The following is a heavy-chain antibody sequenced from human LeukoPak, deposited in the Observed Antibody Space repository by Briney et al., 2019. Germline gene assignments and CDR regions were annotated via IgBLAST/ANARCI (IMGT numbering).Heavy chain of an antibody. CDR1: GGSISSYY. D-gene: IGHD3-10*01. Sequence: SETLSLTCSVSGGSISSYYWSWIRQPPGKGLEWIWYINYSGSTNYYPALKSRVTISVDTSKNQFSLNLSSVTAADTAVYYCARYGSGSYSSPGYYYYGMDVWGQGTTVTVSS. CDR2: INYSGST. J-gene: IGHJ6*02. V-gene: IGHV4-59*01. CDR3: ARYGSGSYSSPGYYYYGMDV.